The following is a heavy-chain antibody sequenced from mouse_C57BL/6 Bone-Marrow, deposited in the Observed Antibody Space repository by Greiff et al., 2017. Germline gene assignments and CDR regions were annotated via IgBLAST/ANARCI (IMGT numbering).Heavy chain of an antibody. CDR3: ARKGRFAY. Sequence: VKLMESGPGLVQPSQSLSITCTVSGFSLTSYGVHWVRQSPGKGLEWLGVIWSGGSTDYNAAFISRLSISKDNSKSQVFFKMNSLQADDTAIYYCARKGRFAYWGQGTLVTVSA. V-gene: IGHV2-2*01. D-gene: IGHD3-3*01. J-gene: IGHJ3*01. CDR2: IWSGGST. CDR1: GFSLTSYG.